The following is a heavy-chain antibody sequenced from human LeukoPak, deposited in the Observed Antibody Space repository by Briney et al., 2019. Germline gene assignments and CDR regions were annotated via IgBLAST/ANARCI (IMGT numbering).Heavy chain of an antibody. CDR1: GGCISSYY. J-gene: IGHJ4*02. Sequence: SETLSLTCTVCTVSGGCISSYYWSWIRQPPGKGLEWSGYIYYSGSTNYNPSLKSRVTTSVDTSKNQFSLKLSSETAADTAVYYCARASYSSHFDYWSQGTLVTVSS. CDR3: ARASYSSHFDY. CDR2: IYYSGST. D-gene: IGHD2-15*01. V-gene: IGHV4-59*01.